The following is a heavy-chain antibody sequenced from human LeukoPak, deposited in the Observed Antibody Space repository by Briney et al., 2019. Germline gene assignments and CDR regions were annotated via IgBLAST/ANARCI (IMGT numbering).Heavy chain of an antibody. CDR1: GFTFSSYG. J-gene: IGHJ4*02. Sequence: QPGGSLRLXCAASGFTFSSYGMHWVRQAPGKGLEWVAFIRYDGSNKYYADSVKGRFTISRDNSKNTLYLQMNSLRAEDTAVYYCAKDQDTDFWSGYFDYWGQGTLVTVSS. CDR3: AKDQDTDFWSGYFDY. V-gene: IGHV3-30*02. CDR2: IRYDGSNK. D-gene: IGHD3-3*01.